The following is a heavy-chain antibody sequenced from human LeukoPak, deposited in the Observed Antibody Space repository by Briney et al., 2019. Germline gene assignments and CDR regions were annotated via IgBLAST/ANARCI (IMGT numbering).Heavy chain of an antibody. J-gene: IGHJ6*03. Sequence: ASVKLSCKASGYTFTSYDMHWVRQAPRQGLECIGIINPSGGSTSYAQKFQGRVTMTRDTSTSTVYMELSSLRSEDTAVYYCAVSTVPTALSYYYYYMDVWGKGTTVTVS. CDR3: AVSTVPTALSYYYYYMDV. D-gene: IGHD4-11*01. CDR1: GYTFTSYD. V-gene: IGHV1-46*01. CDR2: INPSGGST.